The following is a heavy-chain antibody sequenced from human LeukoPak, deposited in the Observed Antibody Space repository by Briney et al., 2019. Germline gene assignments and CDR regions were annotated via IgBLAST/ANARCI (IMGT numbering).Heavy chain of an antibody. CDR1: GFSVSSKY. CDR2: IYSGGST. Sequence: GGSLRLSCAGSGFSVSSKYMSWVRQAPGKGLEWVSVIYSGGSTDYADSVKGRLPMSRDNSKNMLYLQMNSLRVDDTAVYFCARGRGYSGYDVSLPFDYWGQGTLVTVSS. V-gene: IGHV3-66*01. J-gene: IGHJ4*02. CDR3: ARGRGYSGYDVSLPFDY. D-gene: IGHD5-12*01.